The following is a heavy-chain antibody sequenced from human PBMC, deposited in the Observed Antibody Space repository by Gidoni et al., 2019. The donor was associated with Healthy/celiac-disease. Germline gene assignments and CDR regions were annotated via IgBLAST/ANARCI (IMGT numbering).Heavy chain of an antibody. V-gene: IGHV3-23*04. Sequence: EVQLVESGGGLVQPGGSLRLSCAASGFTFNSYAMSWVRQAPGKGLEWVSAISGGGGSTYYADSVKGRFTMSRDNSKNTLYLQMNSLRAEDTAVYYCAKTWAWSPSPSFPFDYWGQGTLVTVSS. D-gene: IGHD3-16*02. CDR1: GFTFNSYA. CDR3: AKTWAWSPSPSFPFDY. J-gene: IGHJ4*02. CDR2: ISGGGGST.